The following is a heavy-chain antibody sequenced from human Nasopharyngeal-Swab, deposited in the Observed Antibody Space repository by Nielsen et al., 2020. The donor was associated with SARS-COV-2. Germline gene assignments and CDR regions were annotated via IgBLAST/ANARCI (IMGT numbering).Heavy chain of an antibody. CDR3: ARAGDAYDFWSGYPDYYGMDV. D-gene: IGHD3-3*01. CDR2: IYHSGST. J-gene: IGHJ6*02. Sequence: SETLSLTCAVSGGSISSSNWWSWVRQPPGKGLEWIGEIYHSGSTNYNPSLKSRVTISVDTSKNQFSLKLSSVTAADTAVYYCARAGDAYDFWSGYPDYYGMDVWGQGTTVTVSS. CDR1: GGSISSSNW. V-gene: IGHV4-4*02.